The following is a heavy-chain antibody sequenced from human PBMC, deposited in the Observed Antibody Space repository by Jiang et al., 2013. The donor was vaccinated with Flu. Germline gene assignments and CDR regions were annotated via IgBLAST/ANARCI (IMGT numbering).Heavy chain of an antibody. V-gene: IGHV1-18*01. CDR3: ARDYYDSSGDY. D-gene: IGHD3-22*01. CDR2: ISAYNGNT. J-gene: IGHJ4*02. Sequence: GQGLEWMGWISAYNGNTNYAQKLQGRVTMTTDTSTSTAYMELRSLRSDDTAVYYCARDYYDSSGDYWGQGTLVTVSS.